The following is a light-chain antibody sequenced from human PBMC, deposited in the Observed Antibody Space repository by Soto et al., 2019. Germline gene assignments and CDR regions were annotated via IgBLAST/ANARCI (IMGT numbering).Light chain of an antibody. J-gene: IGLJ3*02. CDR2: SNN. CDR3: AAWDDSLNGWV. V-gene: IGLV1-44*01. Sequence: SVLTQPPSASGTPGQRVTISCSGRSSNIGTNTVNWYQLLPGTAPKLLIYSNNQRRSGVPDRFSGSKSGTSASLAISGLQSEDEADYYCAAWDDSLNGWVFGGGTQLTVL. CDR1: SSNIGTNT.